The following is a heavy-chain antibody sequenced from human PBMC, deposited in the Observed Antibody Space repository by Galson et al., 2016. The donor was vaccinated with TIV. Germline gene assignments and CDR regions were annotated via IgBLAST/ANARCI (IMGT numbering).Heavy chain of an antibody. CDR3: AHSIAARPIFQD. D-gene: IGHD6-6*01. CDR1: GFSFSTPAVG. Sequence: PALVKPTQTLTLTCTFSGFSFSTPAVGVGWIRQPPGKALEWLALIYWDDEKHYTPSLRNRLTITKDTFRNKVALKMTDLDPVDTATYYCAHSIAARPIFQDWGPGLQVAVSS. V-gene: IGHV2-5*02. J-gene: IGHJ1*01. CDR2: IYWDDEK.